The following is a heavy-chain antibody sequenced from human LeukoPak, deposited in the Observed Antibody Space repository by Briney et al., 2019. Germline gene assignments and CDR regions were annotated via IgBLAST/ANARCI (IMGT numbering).Heavy chain of an antibody. Sequence: GGSLRLSCAASGFIFSTYWMTWVRQAPGKGLEWVATIKYDGDEKFYVDSVTGRFTISRDNAKNSLYLQMNSLTAEDTAVYYCARDLVVVPAASHLYYYYGMDVWGQGTTVTVSS. D-gene: IGHD2-2*01. CDR2: IKYDGDEK. V-gene: IGHV3-7*01. CDR3: ARDLVVVPAASHLYYYYGMDV. CDR1: GFIFSTYW. J-gene: IGHJ6*02.